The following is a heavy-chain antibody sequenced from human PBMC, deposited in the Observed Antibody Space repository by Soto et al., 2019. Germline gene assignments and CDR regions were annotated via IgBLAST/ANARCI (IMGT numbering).Heavy chain of an antibody. CDR2: IMPIFRTP. V-gene: IGHV1-69*12. Sequence: QVQLEQSGAEVKKPGSSVKVSCKASGGTFSNSAISWVRQAPGQGLEWMGGIMPIFRTPDYAQKFQGRVTITADESTRTAYMELTGLRSDDTAVYYWARDKDRLPLGGNYYYILDVWGQGTTVTVSS. D-gene: IGHD5-12*01. CDR3: ARDKDRLPLGGNYYYILDV. J-gene: IGHJ6*02. CDR1: GGTFSNSA.